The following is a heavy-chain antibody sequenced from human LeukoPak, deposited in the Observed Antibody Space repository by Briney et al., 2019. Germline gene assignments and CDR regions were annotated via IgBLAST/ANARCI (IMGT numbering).Heavy chain of an antibody. Sequence: PGGSLRLSCAGSGFTFNGYSMNWVRQAPGRGLEWVSYISSSSNTIYYADSVRGRFTISRDNAKNSLYLQMNSLRAEDTAVYYCARGRPGYYFDYWGQGTLVTVSS. D-gene: IGHD3-10*01. CDR3: ARGRPGYYFDY. V-gene: IGHV3-48*04. J-gene: IGHJ4*02. CDR2: ISSSSNTI. CDR1: GFTFNGYS.